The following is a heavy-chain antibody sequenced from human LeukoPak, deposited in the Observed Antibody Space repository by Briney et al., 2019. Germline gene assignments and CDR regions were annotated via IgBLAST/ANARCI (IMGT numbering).Heavy chain of an antibody. CDR2: ISSNGGHT. J-gene: IGHJ4*02. V-gene: IGHV3-64D*09. D-gene: IGHD6-6*01. Sequence: PGGSLRLSCSASGFTFSGYAMHWVRQAPGKGLEFVSAISSNGGHTYYADSLKGRFTISRDNSKNTLYLQMSSLRPEDTAVYLCVKCLGYGSSGPDYWGQGTLVTVSS. CDR3: VKCLGYGSSGPDY. CDR1: GFTFSGYA.